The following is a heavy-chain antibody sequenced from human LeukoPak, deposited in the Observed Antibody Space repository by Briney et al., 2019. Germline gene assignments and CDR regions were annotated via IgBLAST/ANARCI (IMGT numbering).Heavy chain of an antibody. CDR1: GYTFTGYY. D-gene: IGHD6-13*01. CDR2: INPNSGGT. Sequence: ASVKVSCKASGYTFTGYYMHWVRQAPGQGLERMGWINPNSGGTNYAQKFQGWVTMTRDTSFSTAYMELSRLRSDDTAVYYCATGSSSWYEYFQHWGQGTLVTVSS. V-gene: IGHV1-2*04. CDR3: ATGSSSWYEYFQH. J-gene: IGHJ1*01.